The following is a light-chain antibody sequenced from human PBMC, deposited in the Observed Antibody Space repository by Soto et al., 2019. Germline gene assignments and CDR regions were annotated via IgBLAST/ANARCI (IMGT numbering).Light chain of an antibody. CDR2: AAS. CDR1: QSVNSNF. CDR3: QQYNNWPLT. Sequence: EIVLTQSPGTLSLSPGERATLSCRASQSVNSNFLAWYQQKPGQAPRLLIYAASTRATGIPDRFSGSRSETDFTLTISRLEPEDFAVYYCQQYNNWPLTFGGGTKVEIK. V-gene: IGKV3-20*01. J-gene: IGKJ4*01.